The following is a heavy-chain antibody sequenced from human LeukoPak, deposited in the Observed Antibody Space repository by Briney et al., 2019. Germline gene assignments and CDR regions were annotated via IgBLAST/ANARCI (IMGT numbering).Heavy chain of an antibody. J-gene: IGHJ4*02. CDR2: IYYSGST. V-gene: IGHV4-30-4*08. CDR3: ARGGVVATATYYFDC. Sequence: PSETLSLTCTVSGGSISSGDYYWSWIRQPPGKGLEWIGYIYYSGSTYYNPSLKSRVTISVDTSKNQFSLKLSSVTAADTAVYYCARGGVVATATYYFDCWGPGTLVTVSS. D-gene: IGHD2-2*01. CDR1: GGSISSGDYY.